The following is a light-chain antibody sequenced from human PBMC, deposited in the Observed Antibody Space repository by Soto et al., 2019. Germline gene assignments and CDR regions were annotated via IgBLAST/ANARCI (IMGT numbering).Light chain of an antibody. CDR2: AAS. V-gene: IGKV1-17*01. Sequence: DIQMTQSPSSLSASVGDRVTITCRASQGIRTDLGWYQQKPGKAPKRLIYAASSLQSGVPSRFSGSGSGTEVTLTISSLQPEDFATYYCLQHNSYPWTFGQGTKVEIK. CDR3: LQHNSYPWT. CDR1: QGIRTD. J-gene: IGKJ1*01.